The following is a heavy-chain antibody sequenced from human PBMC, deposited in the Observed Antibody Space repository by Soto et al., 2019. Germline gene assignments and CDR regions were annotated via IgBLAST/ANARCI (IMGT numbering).Heavy chain of an antibody. J-gene: IGHJ4*02. V-gene: IGHV4-39*01. CDR3: ARMTGIQLWPGSWYIDY. CDR2: IYYSGST. Sequence: ASETLSLTCTVSGGSISSSSYYWGWIRQPPGKGLEWIGSIYYSGSTYYNPSLKSRVTISVDTSKNQFSLKLSSVTAADTAVYYCARMTGIQLWPGSWYIDYWGQGTLVTVSS. D-gene: IGHD5-18*01. CDR1: GGSISSSSYY.